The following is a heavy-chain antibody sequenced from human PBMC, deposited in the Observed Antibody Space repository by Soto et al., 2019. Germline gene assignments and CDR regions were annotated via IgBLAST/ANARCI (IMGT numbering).Heavy chain of an antibody. CDR1: GFTFSSYG. CDR2: ISYDGSNK. D-gene: IGHD6-25*01. Sequence: GGSLRLSCAASGFTFSSYGMHWVRPAPGEGLEWVAVISYDGSNKYYADSVKGRFTISRDNSKNTLYLQMNSLRAEDTAVYYCAKDLVRGYKKFDYWGQGTLVTVSS. CDR3: AKDLVRGYKKFDY. J-gene: IGHJ4*02. V-gene: IGHV3-30*18.